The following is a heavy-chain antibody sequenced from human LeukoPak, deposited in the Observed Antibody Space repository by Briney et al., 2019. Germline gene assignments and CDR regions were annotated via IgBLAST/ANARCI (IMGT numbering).Heavy chain of an antibody. CDR1: GGSISSYY. J-gene: IGHJ6*03. D-gene: IGHD3-10*01. Sequence: SETLSLTCTVSGGSISSYYWSWIRQPPGKGLEWVGYIYYSGYTNYNPSLKSRVTISVDTSKNQFSLKMRSVTAADTAVYYCARTTMVRGTYYMDVWGKGTTVTISS. V-gene: IGHV4-59*12. CDR2: IYYSGYT. CDR3: ARTTMVRGTYYMDV.